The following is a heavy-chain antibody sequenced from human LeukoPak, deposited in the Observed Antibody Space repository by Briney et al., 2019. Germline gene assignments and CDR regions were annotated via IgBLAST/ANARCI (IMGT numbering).Heavy chain of an antibody. V-gene: IGHV4-61*02. CDR2: THTSGST. J-gene: IGHJ4*02. CDR3: ARNFDY. Sequence: PSETLSLTCTVSGGSISSGSYYWSWIRQPAGKGLEWIGRTHTSGSTNYNPSLKSRVTISVDTSKNQFSLKLSSVTAADTAVYYCARNFDYWGQGTLATVSS. CDR1: GGSISSGSYY.